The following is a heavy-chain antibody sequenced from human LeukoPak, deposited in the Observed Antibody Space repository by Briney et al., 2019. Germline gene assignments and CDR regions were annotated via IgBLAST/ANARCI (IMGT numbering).Heavy chain of an antibody. D-gene: IGHD6-13*01. CDR3: ARGRSGLAAAGTYDY. V-gene: IGHV1-8*01. Sequence: ASVKVSCKASGYTFTSSDINWVRQAAAQGRKWMGWINPNSGRTGYAQKFQGRVTMTANTSISTAYMELSSLRFDDTAVYYCARGRSGLAAAGTYDYWGQGTLITVSS. CDR2: INPNSGRT. CDR1: GYTFTSSD. J-gene: IGHJ4*02.